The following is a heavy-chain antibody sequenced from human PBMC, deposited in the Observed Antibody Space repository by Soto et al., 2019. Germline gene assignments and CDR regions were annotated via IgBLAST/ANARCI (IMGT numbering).Heavy chain of an antibody. V-gene: IGHV4-34*01. CDR1: GGSISSGGYY. CDR2: INHSGST. D-gene: IGHD3-10*01. J-gene: IGHJ5*02. CDR3: ARASPYYYGSGSYWSWFGP. Sequence: SETLSLTCAVSGGSISSGGYYWSWIRQPPGKGLEWIGEINHSGSTNYNPSLKSRVTISVDTSKNQFSLKLSSVTAADTAVYYCARASPYYYGSGSYWSWFGPWGQGTLVTVSS.